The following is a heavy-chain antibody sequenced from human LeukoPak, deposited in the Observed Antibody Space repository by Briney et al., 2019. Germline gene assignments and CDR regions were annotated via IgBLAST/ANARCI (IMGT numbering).Heavy chain of an antibody. Sequence: PSATLSLTCTVSGASITIGAESYHWGWIRQPPGKGLEWIGTIYYTGISYYNPSLESRVTSSLDTSKNQFSLTLNSVTAADTAVYYCVRADYNGGYPGSFDIWGRGTMVTVSS. CDR3: VRADYNGGYPGSFDI. D-gene: IGHD5-18*01. CDR1: GASITIGAESYH. J-gene: IGHJ3*02. V-gene: IGHV4-39*07. CDR2: IYYTGIS.